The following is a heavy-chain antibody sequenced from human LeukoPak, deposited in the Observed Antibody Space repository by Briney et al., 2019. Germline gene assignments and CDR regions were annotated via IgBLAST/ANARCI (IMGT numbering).Heavy chain of an antibody. CDR1: GFTFSSYA. Sequence: PGGSLRLSCAASGFTFSSYAMSWVRQAPGKGLEWVSAISGSGGSTYYADSVKGRFTISRDSSKNTLYLQMNSLRAEDTAVYYCAKDRGAAAGSLPPDDYWGQGTLVTVSS. CDR3: AKDRGAAAGSLPPDDY. V-gene: IGHV3-23*01. D-gene: IGHD6-13*01. CDR2: ISGSGGST. J-gene: IGHJ4*02.